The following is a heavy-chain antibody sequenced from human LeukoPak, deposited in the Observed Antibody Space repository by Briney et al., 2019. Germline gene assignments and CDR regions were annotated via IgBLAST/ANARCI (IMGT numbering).Heavy chain of an antibody. D-gene: IGHD1-26*01. CDR3: AGFGSYFDY. Sequence: SETLSLTCTVSGGSISSSSYYWGWIRQPPGKGLEWIGSIYYSGSTYYNPSLKSRVTISVDTSKNQFSLKLSSVTAADTAVYYCAGFGSYFDYWGQATLVTVSS. J-gene: IGHJ4*02. V-gene: IGHV4-39*01. CDR1: GGSISSSSYY. CDR2: IYYSGST.